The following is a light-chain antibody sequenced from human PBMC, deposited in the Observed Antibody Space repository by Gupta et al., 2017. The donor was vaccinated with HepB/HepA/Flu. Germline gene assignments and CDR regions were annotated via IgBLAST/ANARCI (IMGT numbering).Light chain of an antibody. CDR2: VKN. Sequence: SSELTQDPAVSVALGQTVRITCQGDSLRSYYASWYQQKPGQAPVLVIYVKNNRPSGIPDRFACYRSGNTDSSTLTGAQAEDEADYDCNSRASSGNHRLVFGGGTKLTVL. CDR1: SLRSYY. V-gene: IGLV3-19*01. CDR3: NSRASSGNHRLV. J-gene: IGLJ2*01.